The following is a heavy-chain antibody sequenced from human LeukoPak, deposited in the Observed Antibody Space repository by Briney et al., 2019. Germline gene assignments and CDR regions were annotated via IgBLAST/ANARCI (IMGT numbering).Heavy chain of an antibody. CDR3: AKNRDSSDYPRDFDF. J-gene: IGHJ4*02. CDR1: GFTFSSYG. Sequence: GGSLRLSCAAFGFTFSSYGLHWVRQTPGKGLEWVAFIRHDGSYQQYADSVKGRFTVSRDDSKDMVYLQMNSLRTEDTAVYYCAKNRDSSDYPRDFDFWGQGTLVTVSS. D-gene: IGHD3-22*01. V-gene: IGHV3-30*02. CDR2: IRHDGSYQ.